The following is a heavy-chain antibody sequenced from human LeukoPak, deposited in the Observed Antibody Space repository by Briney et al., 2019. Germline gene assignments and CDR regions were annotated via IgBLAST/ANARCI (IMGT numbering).Heavy chain of an antibody. Sequence: GASVKVSCTASRYTFTGYYMHWVRQAPGQGLEWMGWINPNSGGTNYAQKFQGRVTMTRDTSISTAYMELSRLRSDDTAVYYCARASYYYDSRFDPWGQGTLVTVSS. CDR1: RYTFTGYY. CDR2: INPNSGGT. D-gene: IGHD3-22*01. J-gene: IGHJ5*02. V-gene: IGHV1-2*02. CDR3: ARASYYYDSRFDP.